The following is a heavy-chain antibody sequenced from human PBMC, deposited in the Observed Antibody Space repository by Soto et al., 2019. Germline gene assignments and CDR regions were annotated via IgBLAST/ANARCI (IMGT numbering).Heavy chain of an antibody. V-gene: IGHV1-69*01. D-gene: IGHD4-4*01. CDR2: IIPNYGTA. CDR1: GCTFSSYA. J-gene: IGHJ6*02. CDR3: ARVAPTVTTRVYSDGMDV. Sequence: QVQLVQSGAEVKKPGSSVKVSCKASGCTFSSYAIIWVRQAPGQGLEWMGGIIPNYGTANYAQKFQCRVTITAEEAARTAYRERSSLRYEDTAVYYCARVAPTVTTRVYSDGMDVWVQGTTDIVSS.